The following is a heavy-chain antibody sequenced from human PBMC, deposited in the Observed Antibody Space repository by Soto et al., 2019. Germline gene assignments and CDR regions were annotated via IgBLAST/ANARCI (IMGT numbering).Heavy chain of an antibody. V-gene: IGHV1-18*01. Sequence: QVQLVQSGAEVRKPGASVKVSCKASGYTFSSHGIIWVRQAPGQGLEWMGWISGYNGNAKYAQRFQGRVTMTTDTSTITVYMALRRMGSADSAVYDCALEGINGLYDCWGQGTRVPVSS. CDR3: ALEGINGLYDC. CDR2: ISGYNGNA. D-gene: IGHD1-20*01. CDR1: GYTFSSHG. J-gene: IGHJ4*02.